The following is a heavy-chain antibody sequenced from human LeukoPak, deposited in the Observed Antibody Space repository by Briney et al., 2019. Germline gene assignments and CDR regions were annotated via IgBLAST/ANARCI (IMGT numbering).Heavy chain of an antibody. D-gene: IGHD3-22*01. CDR3: ARGYYYESSGDYYYYMDV. CDR1: GYSFNSYW. Sequence: GESLKISCQGSGYSFNSYWTAWVRRLPGKGVEWMGIIYPDDSDTKYSPSFQGQVTISADKSINNAYLQWSSLKASDTAMYYCARGYYYESSGDYYYYMDVWGQGTTVTVSS. V-gene: IGHV5-51*02. CDR2: IYPDDSDT. J-gene: IGHJ6*03.